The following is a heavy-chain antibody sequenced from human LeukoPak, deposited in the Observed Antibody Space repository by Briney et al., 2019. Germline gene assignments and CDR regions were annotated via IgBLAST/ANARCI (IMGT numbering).Heavy chain of an antibody. CDR3: ARGDAFDI. Sequence: SVKVSCKASGGTFSSYAISWVRQAPGQGLEWMGGIIPIFGTANYAQKFQGRVTMTTDTSTSTAYMELRSLRSDDTAVYYCARGDAFDIWGQGTMVTVSS. V-gene: IGHV1-69*05. J-gene: IGHJ3*02. CDR1: GGTFSSYA. CDR2: IIPIFGTA.